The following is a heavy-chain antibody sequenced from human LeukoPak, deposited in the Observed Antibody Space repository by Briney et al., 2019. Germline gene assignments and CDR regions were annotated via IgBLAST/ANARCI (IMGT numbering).Heavy chain of an antibody. V-gene: IGHV3-23*01. J-gene: IGHJ4*02. Sequence: GSLRLSCVGSGLPFGNYGMNWVRQAPGKGLEWVSSIGGSGSTTYYADSVRGRFTISRDNSKNSMYLQMSSLSSEDTAIYYCAEVESSYCRIWGQGTLVTVSS. CDR2: IGGSGSTT. CDR3: AEVESSYCRI. CDR1: GLPFGNYG. D-gene: IGHD3-10*01.